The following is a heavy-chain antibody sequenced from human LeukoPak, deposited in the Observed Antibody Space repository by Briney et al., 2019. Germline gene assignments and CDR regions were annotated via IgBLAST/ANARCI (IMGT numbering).Heavy chain of an antibody. CDR3: ARDSQVEGIDY. CDR2: IYTSGST. V-gene: IGHV4-4*07. D-gene: IGHD1-26*01. CDR1: GGSISSYY. Sequence: SESLCLTCAVSGGSISSYYWSWIRQPAGKGLEWIGRIYTSGSTNYNPSLKSRVSMSVDTSKNQFSLKLSSVTAADTAVYYCARDSQVEGIDYWGQGTLVTVSS. J-gene: IGHJ4*02.